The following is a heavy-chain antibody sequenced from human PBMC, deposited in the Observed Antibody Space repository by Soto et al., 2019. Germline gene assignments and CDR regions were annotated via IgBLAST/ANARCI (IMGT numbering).Heavy chain of an antibody. V-gene: IGHV3-33*01. CDR1: GFPFSFYG. D-gene: IGHD3-3*02. CDR3: ARDDAFDIDNGFDM. CDR2: IVSDGSAI. Sequence: PGGSLRLSCAVSGFPFSFYGFHWVRQSPGKGLEWLGVIVSDGSAIYHADSLEGRFFISRDNSKDILYLQMNSLRVEDTAVYYCARDDAFDIDNGFDMWGQGTMVTVSS. J-gene: IGHJ3*02.